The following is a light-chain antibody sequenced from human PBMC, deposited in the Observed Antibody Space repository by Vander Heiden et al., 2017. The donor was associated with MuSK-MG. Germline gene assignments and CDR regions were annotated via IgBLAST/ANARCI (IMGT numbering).Light chain of an antibody. J-gene: IGLJ2*01. Sequence: QSALNQPASVSGSPGQSITISCTGTSNDIGASFFVSWFQQHPGKAPKLILYDVSLRPSGVSHRFSGSKSGNTASLTISGLQAEDEAIYHCASHTTANTHIFGGGTRLTVL. CDR2: DVS. CDR3: ASHTTANTHI. CDR1: SNDIGASFF. V-gene: IGLV2-14*03.